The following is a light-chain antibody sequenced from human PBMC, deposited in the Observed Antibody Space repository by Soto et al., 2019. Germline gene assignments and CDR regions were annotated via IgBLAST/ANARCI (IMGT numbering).Light chain of an antibody. CDR3: QVWDSSSDHNVV. CDR1: NIGSKS. CDR2: DDS. V-gene: IGLV3-21*02. J-gene: IGLJ2*01. Sequence: SYELTQPPSVSVAPGQTARITCEGNNIGSKSVHWYQQKPGQAPVLVVYDDSDRPSGIPERFSGSNSGNTATLTISRVEAGDEADYYCQVWDSSSDHNVVFGGGTKLTVL.